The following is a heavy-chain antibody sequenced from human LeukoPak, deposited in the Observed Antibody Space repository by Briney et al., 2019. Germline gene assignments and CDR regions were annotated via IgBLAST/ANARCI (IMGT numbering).Heavy chain of an antibody. CDR1: GFSFTTYN. V-gene: IGHV3-30-3*01. J-gene: IGHJ4*02. CDR3: ARDGSARDSSKWYPFFDY. CDR2: ISKDGSIK. D-gene: IGHD6-13*01. Sequence: GGSLRLSCATSGFSFTTYNMLWVRQAPGKGLEWVAVISKDGSIKYYADSVRGRFNISRDNSKNTLYLQMNSLRAEDTAVYYCARDGSARDSSKWYPFFDYWGQGTLVTVSS.